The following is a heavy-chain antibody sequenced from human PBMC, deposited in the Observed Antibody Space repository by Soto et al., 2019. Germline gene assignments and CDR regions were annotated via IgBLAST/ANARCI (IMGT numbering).Heavy chain of an antibody. D-gene: IGHD2-2*01. CDR1: GGTFSSYA. Sequence: SVKVSCKASGGTFSSYAISWVRQAPGQGLEWMGGIIPIFGTANYAQKFQGRVTITADESTSTAYMELSSLRSEDTAVYYCARGAPAAIYYYYGMDVWGQGTTVTVSS. V-gene: IGHV1-69*13. J-gene: IGHJ6*02. CDR3: ARGAPAAIYYYYGMDV. CDR2: IIPIFGTA.